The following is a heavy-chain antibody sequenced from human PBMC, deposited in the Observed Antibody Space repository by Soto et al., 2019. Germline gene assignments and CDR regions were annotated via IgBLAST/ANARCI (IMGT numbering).Heavy chain of an antibody. CDR1: GGTFSSYP. CDR2: IIPFFGTS. D-gene: IGHD1-26*01. V-gene: IGHV1-69*01. CDR3: ARVGHITNYGMAV. Sequence: QVQLVLSGAEVKKPGSSVKVSCEASGGTFSSYPINWVRQAPGQGLEWMGGIIPFFGTSNYAQKFQGRVTITADDSTSTAYMELRSLRSEDTAVYYCARVGHITNYGMAVGGQGTTVTVSS. J-gene: IGHJ6*02.